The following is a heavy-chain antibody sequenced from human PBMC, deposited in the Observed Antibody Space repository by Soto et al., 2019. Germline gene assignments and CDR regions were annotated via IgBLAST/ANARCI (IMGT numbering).Heavy chain of an antibody. Sequence: QVQLVQSGAEVKKPGSSVKVSCKASGGTFSSYTISWVRQAPGQGLEWMGRIIPILGIANYAQKFQGRVTITADKSTSTGYMELSSLRSEDTAVYYCARDRIAVAGPFDYWGQGTLVTVSS. V-gene: IGHV1-69*08. CDR3: ARDRIAVAGPFDY. J-gene: IGHJ4*02. D-gene: IGHD6-19*01. CDR2: IIPILGIA. CDR1: GGTFSSYT.